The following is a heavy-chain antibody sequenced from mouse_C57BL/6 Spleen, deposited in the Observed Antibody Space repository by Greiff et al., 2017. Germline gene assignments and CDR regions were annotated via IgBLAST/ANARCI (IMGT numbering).Heavy chain of an antibody. J-gene: IGHJ1*03. V-gene: IGHV2-2*01. CDR3: ARGGIYGSSHWYFDV. CDR1: GFSLTSYG. D-gene: IGHD1-1*01. Sequence: VMLVESGPGLVQPSQSLSITCTVSGFSLTSYGVHWVRQSPGKGLEWLGVIWSGGSTDYNAAFISRLSISKDNSKSQVFFKMNSLQADDTAIYYCARGGIYGSSHWYFDVWGTGTTVTVSS. CDR2: IWSGGST.